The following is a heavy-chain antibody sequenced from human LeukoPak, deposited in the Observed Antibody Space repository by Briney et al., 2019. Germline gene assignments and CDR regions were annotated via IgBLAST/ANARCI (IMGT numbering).Heavy chain of an antibody. V-gene: IGHV4-61*02. D-gene: IGHD3-10*01. Sequence: SETLSLTCTVSGGSISSGSYYWSWIRQPAGKGLEWIGRIYTSGSTNYNPPLKSRVTISVDTSKNQLSLKLSPVTAADTAVYYCAREYYYGSGMDYWGQGTLVTVSS. CDR3: AREYYYGSGMDY. CDR2: IYTSGST. J-gene: IGHJ4*02. CDR1: GGSISSGSYY.